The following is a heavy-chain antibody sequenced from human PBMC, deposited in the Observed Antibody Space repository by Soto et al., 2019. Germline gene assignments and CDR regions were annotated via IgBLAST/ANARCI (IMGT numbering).Heavy chain of an antibody. Sequence: SVKVSCKASGGTFSRYSITWVRQAPGQGLEWMGRIIPILGIANYAQKFQGRVTITADKSTSTAYMELSSLRSEDTAVYYCARVGTTEGSPGYEYYFDYWGQGTLVTVSS. D-gene: IGHD1-7*01. CDR2: IIPILGIA. V-gene: IGHV1-69*02. CDR3: ARVGTTEGSPGYEYYFDY. CDR1: GGTFSRYS. J-gene: IGHJ4*02.